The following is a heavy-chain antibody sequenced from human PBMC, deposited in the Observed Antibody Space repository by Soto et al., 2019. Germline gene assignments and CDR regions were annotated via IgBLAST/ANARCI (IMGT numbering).Heavy chain of an antibody. CDR2: IYYSGST. D-gene: IGHD3-3*01. Sequence: PSETLSLTCTVSGGSISSGDYYWSWIRQPPGKGLEWIGYIYYSGSTYYNPSLKSRVTISVDTSKNQFSLKLSSVTAADTAVYYCARDHRAIFGVVYNWFDPLGQGNLVTVSS. CDR1: GGSISSGDYY. CDR3: ARDHRAIFGVVYNWFDP. V-gene: IGHV4-30-4*01. J-gene: IGHJ5*02.